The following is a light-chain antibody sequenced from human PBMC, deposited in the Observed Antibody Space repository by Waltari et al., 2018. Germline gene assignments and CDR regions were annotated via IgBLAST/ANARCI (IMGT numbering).Light chain of an antibody. CDR2: EDR. Sequence: SYDLTQQHAVSASPGHTAIITRSGDRLGSKPVSWYQHKPGQSPVLIIFEDRKRPSGIPERFSASNSGNTATLTIIGTQAMDEADYYCQAWDSTSFYVFGTGTKVSV. V-gene: IGLV3-1*01. CDR3: QAWDSTSFYV. CDR1: RLGSKP. J-gene: IGLJ1*01.